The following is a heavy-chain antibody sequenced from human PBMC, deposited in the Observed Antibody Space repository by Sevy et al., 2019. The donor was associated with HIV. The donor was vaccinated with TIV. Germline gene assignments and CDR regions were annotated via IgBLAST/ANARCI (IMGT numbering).Heavy chain of an antibody. J-gene: IGHJ4*02. Sequence: GGSLRLSCAASGFTFSSYAMSWVRQAPGKGLEWVSAISGSAGSTYYADSVKGRFTISRDNSKNTLYLQMNSLRAEDTAVYYCANGNRIAGAQLDYWGQGTLVTVSS. CDR3: ANGNRIAGAQLDY. D-gene: IGHD6-13*01. V-gene: IGHV3-23*01. CDR1: GFTFSSYA. CDR2: ISGSAGST.